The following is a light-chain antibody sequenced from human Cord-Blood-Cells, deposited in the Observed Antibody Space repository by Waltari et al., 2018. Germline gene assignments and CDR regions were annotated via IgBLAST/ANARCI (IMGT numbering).Light chain of an antibody. J-gene: IGKJ2*01. Sequence: DIQLTHSPSSLSASVGDRVTITCRASQNISSYLNWYQQKPGKAPTILIYAASSLQSGVPSRFSGSGSGTDFTLTISSLQPEDFATYYCQQSYSTPYTFGQGTKLEIK. V-gene: IGKV1-39*01. CDR2: AAS. CDR1: QNISSY. CDR3: QQSYSTPYT.